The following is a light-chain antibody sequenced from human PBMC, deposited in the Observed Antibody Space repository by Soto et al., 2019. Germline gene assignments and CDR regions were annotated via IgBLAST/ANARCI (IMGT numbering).Light chain of an antibody. Sequence: DIPMTQSPSTLSASVGDRVTITCRASQSISSWLAWYQQKPGKAPKLLIHTASTLHSGVPSRFSGRKSGTDFTLTISSLQPEDSASYYCQHSKGFPLTFGGGTKVEV. CDR3: QHSKGFPLT. CDR1: QSISSW. CDR2: TAS. J-gene: IGKJ4*01. V-gene: IGKV1-5*01.